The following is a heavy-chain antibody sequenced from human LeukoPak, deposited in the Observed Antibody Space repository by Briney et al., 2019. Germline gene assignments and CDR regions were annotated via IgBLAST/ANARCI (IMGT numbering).Heavy chain of an antibody. V-gene: IGHV1-18*04. D-gene: IGHD5-18*01. CDR3: ARVDTASNWFDP. CDR2: ISAYNGNT. CDR1: GYSFTSHY. J-gene: IGHJ5*02. Sequence: ASVKVSCKASGYSFTSHYIHWVRQAPGQGLEWMGWISAYNGNTNYAQKLQGRVTMTTDTSTSTAYMELRSLRSDDTAVYYCARVDTASNWFDPWGQGTLVTVSS.